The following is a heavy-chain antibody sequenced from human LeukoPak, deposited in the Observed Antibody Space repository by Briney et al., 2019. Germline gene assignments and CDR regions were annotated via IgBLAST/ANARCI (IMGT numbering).Heavy chain of an antibody. J-gene: IGHJ4*02. Sequence: PGGSLRLSCAASGFTFSSYGMHWVRQAPGKGLEWVAVISYDGSNKYYADSVKGRFTISRDNSKNTLYLQMNSLRAEDTAVYYCAKDLSGYNDYWGQGTLVTVSS. V-gene: IGHV3-30*18. D-gene: IGHD5-12*01. CDR1: GFTFSSYG. CDR3: AKDLSGYNDY. CDR2: ISYDGSNK.